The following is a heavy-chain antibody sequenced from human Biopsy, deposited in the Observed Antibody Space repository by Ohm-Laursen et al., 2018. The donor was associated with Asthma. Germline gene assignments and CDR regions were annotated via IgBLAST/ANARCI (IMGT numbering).Heavy chain of an antibody. Sequence: SLRLSCAASGFTFSSYAMSWVRQAPGKGLEWVSSISSSGASTYYADSVKGRFIVSRDISKNILSLQMNSLRPEDTAVYYCARDVVWFREVGGMDVWGQGTTVAVS. J-gene: IGHJ6*02. D-gene: IGHD3-10*01. CDR1: GFTFSSYA. CDR3: ARDVVWFREVGGMDV. CDR2: ISSSGAST. V-gene: IGHV3-23*01.